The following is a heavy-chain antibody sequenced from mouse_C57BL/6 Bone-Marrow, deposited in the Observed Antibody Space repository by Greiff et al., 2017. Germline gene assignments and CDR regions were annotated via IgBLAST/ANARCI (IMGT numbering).Heavy chain of an antibody. CDR2: INPNNGGT. CDR1: GYTFTDYN. Sequence: VQLQQSGPELVKPGASVKIPCKASGYTFTDYNMDWVKQSHGKSLEWIGDINPNNGGTIYNQKFKGKATLTVDKSSSTAYMELRSLTSEDTAVYYCARYTTVVATRAMDYWGQGTSVTVSS. CDR3: ARYTTVVATRAMDY. J-gene: IGHJ4*01. D-gene: IGHD1-1*01. V-gene: IGHV1-18*01.